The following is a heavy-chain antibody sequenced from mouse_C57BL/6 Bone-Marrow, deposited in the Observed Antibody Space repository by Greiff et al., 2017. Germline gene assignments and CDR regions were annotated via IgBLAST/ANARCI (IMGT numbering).Heavy chain of an antibody. CDR1: GYTFTSYW. J-gene: IGHJ1*03. D-gene: IGHD1-1*01. Sequence: QVQLQQPGAELVKPGASVKLSCKASGYTFTSYWMQWVKQRPGQGLEWIGEIDPSDSYTNYNQKFKGKATLTVDPSSSTAYMQLSSLTSEDSAVYYCARGIYYYGSRRYFDVWGTGTTVTGSS. V-gene: IGHV1-50*01. CDR2: IDPSDSYT. CDR3: ARGIYYYGSRRYFDV.